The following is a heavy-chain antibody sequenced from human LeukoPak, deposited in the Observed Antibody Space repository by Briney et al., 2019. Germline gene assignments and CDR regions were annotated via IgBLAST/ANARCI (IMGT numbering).Heavy chain of an antibody. Sequence: PGRSLRLSCAASGFTFGDYAMHWVRQAPGKGLEWVSGISWNSDSIGYADSVKGRFTISRDNAKNSLYLQMNSLRAEDTALYYCAKRGGTLHSGYDWGSFDYWGQGTLVTVSS. V-gene: IGHV3-9*01. J-gene: IGHJ4*02. CDR1: GFTFGDYA. D-gene: IGHD5-12*01. CDR3: AKRGGTLHSGYDWGSFDY. CDR2: ISWNSDSI.